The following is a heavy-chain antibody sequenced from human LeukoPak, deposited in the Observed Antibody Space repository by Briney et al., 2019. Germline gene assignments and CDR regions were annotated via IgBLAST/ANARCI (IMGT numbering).Heavy chain of an antibody. CDR1: GVSISNYY. J-gene: IGHJ5*02. D-gene: IGHD6-13*01. Sequence: SSETLSLTCTVSGVSISNYYWGWVRQPPGKALEWIGHISYSGSPYYKFSLKSRVTISVDTSNNQFSLHLNTATAADTALYYCTGERTSRSWTDHWGQGILVTVSS. CDR2: ISYSGSP. V-gene: IGHV4-59*13. CDR3: TGERTSRSWTDH.